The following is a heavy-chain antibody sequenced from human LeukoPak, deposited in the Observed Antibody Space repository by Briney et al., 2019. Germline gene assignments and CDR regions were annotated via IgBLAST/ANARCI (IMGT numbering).Heavy chain of an antibody. D-gene: IGHD1-14*01. CDR1: GGSISSYY. CDR2: IYTSGST. V-gene: IGHV4-4*07. J-gene: IGHJ4*02. Sequence: KASETLSLTCTVSGGSISSYYWSWIRQPAGKGLEWIGRIYTSGSTNYNPSLKSRVTMSVDTSKNQFSLKLSSVTAADTAVYYCARPRNTTRGNFDNWAREPLVTASS. CDR3: ARPRNTTRGNFDN.